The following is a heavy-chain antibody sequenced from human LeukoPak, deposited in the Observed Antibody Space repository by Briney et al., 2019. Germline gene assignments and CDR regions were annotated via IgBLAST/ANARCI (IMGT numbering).Heavy chain of an antibody. J-gene: IGHJ5*02. D-gene: IGHD6-19*01. CDR3: ARDPIAVTPKWFDP. CDR1: GYTVTGYY. V-gene: IGHV1-2*02. CDR2: INPNSGAT. Sequence: ASVKVSCKASGYTVTGYYIHWVRQAPGQGLEWMGWINPNSGATDYAQKFQGRVTMTRDTSISTAYMELSSLRSDDTAVYYCARDPIAVTPKWFDPWGQGTLVTVSS.